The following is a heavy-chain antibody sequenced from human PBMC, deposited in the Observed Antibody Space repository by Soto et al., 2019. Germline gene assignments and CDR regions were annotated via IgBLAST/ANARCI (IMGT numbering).Heavy chain of an antibody. J-gene: IGHJ6*02. CDR1: GFTFSSYG. D-gene: IGHD3-3*01. CDR3: ARDSVTIFGVVMGSGMDV. CDR2: IWYDGSNK. V-gene: IGHV3-33*01. Sequence: QVQLVESGGGVVQPGRSLRLSCAASGFTFSSYGMHWVRQAPGKGLEWVAVIWYDGSNKYYADSMKGRFTISRDNSKNTLYLQMNSLRAEDTAVYYCARDSVTIFGVVMGSGMDVWGQGTTVTVSS.